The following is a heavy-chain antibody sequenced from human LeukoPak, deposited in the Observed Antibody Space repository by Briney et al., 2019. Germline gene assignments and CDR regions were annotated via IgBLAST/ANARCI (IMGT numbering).Heavy chain of an antibody. CDR2: ISSSSSYI. CDR3: ARLGGGYGTTPPILIFDY. D-gene: IGHD3-16*01. CDR1: GFTFSSYS. J-gene: IGHJ4*02. V-gene: IGHV3-21*01. Sequence: PGGSLRLSCAASGFTFSSYSMNWVRQAPGKGLEWVSSISSSSSYIYYADSVKGRFTISRDNAKNSLYLQMNSLRAEDTAVYYCARLGGGYGTTPPILIFDYWGQGTLVTVSS.